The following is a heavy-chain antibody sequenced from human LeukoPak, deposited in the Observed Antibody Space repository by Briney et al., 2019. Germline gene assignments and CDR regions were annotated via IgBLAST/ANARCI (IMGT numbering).Heavy chain of an antibody. CDR2: ISAYNGNT. CDR3: ARGGRGTAGIFWFDP. V-gene: IGHV1-18*04. Sequence: ASVKVSCKASGYTFTGYYMHWVRQAPGQGLEWMGWISAYNGNTNYAQKLQGRVTMTTDTSTSTAYMELRSLRSDDTAVYYCARGGRGTAGIFWFDPWGQGTLVTVSS. CDR1: GYTFTGYY. J-gene: IGHJ5*02. D-gene: IGHD6-13*01.